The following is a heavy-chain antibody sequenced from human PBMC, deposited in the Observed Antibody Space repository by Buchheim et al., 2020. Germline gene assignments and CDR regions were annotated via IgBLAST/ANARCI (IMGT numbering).Heavy chain of an antibody. CDR2: IKQDGSEK. CDR1: GFTFKNHW. Sequence: EVQLVESGGGLVQPGGSLRLSCAASGFTFKNHWINWVRQAPGKGLEWVANIKQDGSEKYYVDSVKGRLTISRDNAKNSLYLQMNSMRAEDTAVYHCARSTGFRMDVWGKGTT. CDR3: ARSTGFRMDV. D-gene: IGHD1-14*01. V-gene: IGHV3-7*01. J-gene: IGHJ6*03.